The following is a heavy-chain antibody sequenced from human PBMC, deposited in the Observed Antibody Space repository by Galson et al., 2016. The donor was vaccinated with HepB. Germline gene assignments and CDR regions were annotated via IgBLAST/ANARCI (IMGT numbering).Heavy chain of an antibody. J-gene: IGHJ6*04. CDR3: AKTTAMVGYYYYGMDV. D-gene: IGHD5-18*01. CDR1: GFTFSSYG. Sequence: SLRLSCAASGFTFSSYGMHWVRQAPGQGLEWVAVTSFDGSYKYYADSVKGRFTIPRDNSKNTIYLQMSSLRAEDTAVYYGAKTTAMVGYYYYGMDVWGKGTTVTVSS. CDR2: TSFDGSYK. V-gene: IGHV3-30*18.